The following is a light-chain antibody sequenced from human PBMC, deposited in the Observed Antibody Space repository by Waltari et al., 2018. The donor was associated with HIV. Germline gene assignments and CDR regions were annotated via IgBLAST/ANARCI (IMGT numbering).Light chain of an antibody. J-gene: IGLJ1*01. CDR3: CSYAGSSTHV. Sequence: SALTQPASVSGSPGQSITIACTGTSSDVGSYTVVFWYQQHPGKAPKLMIYEVNKRPAGFSNRFSGAKSGNTASLTISGLQAEDEADYHCCSYAGSSTHVFGTGTKVTVL. V-gene: IGLV2-23*02. CDR1: SSDVGSYTV. CDR2: EVN.